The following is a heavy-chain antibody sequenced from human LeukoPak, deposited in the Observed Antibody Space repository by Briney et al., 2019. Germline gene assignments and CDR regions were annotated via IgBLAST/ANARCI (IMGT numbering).Heavy chain of an antibody. D-gene: IGHD1-26*01. CDR2: ISSSSSYI. Sequence: GGSLRLSCAASGFTSSSYSMNWVRQAPGKGLEWVSSISSSSSYIYYADSVKGRFTISRDNAKNSLYLQMNSLRAEDTAVYYCARASRYSGSYRHFDYWGQGTLVTVSS. CDR3: ARASRYSGSYRHFDY. V-gene: IGHV3-21*06. CDR1: GFTSSSYS. J-gene: IGHJ4*02.